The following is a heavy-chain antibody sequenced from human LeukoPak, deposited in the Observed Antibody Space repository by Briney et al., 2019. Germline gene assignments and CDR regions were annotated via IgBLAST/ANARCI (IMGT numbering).Heavy chain of an antibody. J-gene: IGHJ4*02. CDR3: ARDADIVATITFDY. D-gene: IGHD5-12*01. CDR1: GFTFSSYS. V-gene: IGHV3-48*01. CDR2: ISSSGSTI. Sequence: PGGSLRLSCAASGFTFSSYSMNWVRQAPGKGLEWVSYISSSGSTIYYADSVKGRFTISRDNAKNSLYLQMNSLRAGDTAVYYCARDADIVATITFDYWGQGTLVTVSS.